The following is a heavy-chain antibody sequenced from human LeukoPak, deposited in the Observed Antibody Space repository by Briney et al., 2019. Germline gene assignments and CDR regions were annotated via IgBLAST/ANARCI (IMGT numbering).Heavy chain of an antibody. J-gene: IGHJ3*01. V-gene: IGHV1-24*01. CDR3: ATDLLYYGSGSYYPPL. D-gene: IGHD3-10*01. CDR1: GYTLTELS. Sequence: ASVKVSCKVSGYTLTELSMHWVRQAPGKGLEWMGGFDPEDGETIYAQKFQGRVTMTEDTSTDTAYMELSSLRSEDTAVYYCATDLLYYGSGSYYPPLWGQGTMVTVSS. CDR2: FDPEDGET.